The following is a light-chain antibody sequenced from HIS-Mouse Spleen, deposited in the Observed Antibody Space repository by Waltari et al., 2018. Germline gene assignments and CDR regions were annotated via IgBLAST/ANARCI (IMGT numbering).Light chain of an antibody. CDR3: NSRDSSGNHLRV. CDR2: GKN. CDR1: SLRSYY. J-gene: IGLJ1*01. V-gene: IGLV3-19*01. Sequence: SSELTQDPAVSVALGQTVRITCQGDSLRSYYASWYQQKPGQAPVLVIYGKNNRPSGIPDRFPGSSSGNTASLTITGAQAEDEADYYCNSRDSSGNHLRVFGTGTKVTVL.